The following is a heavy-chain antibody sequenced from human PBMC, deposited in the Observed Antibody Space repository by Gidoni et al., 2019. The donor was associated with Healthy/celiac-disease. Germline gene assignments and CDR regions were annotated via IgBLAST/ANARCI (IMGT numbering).Heavy chain of an antibody. CDR1: GFTFSSYA. Sequence: GQLVESGGGVVQPGRCLGRSCAASGFTFSSYAMHWVRQAPGKGLEWVAVISYDGSNKYYADSVKGRFTISRDNSKNTLYLQMNSLRAEDTAVYYCARADSGSYSGWFDPWGQGTLVTVSS. CDR2: ISYDGSNK. D-gene: IGHD1-26*01. CDR3: ARADSGSYSGWFDP. V-gene: IGHV3-30-3*01. J-gene: IGHJ5*02.